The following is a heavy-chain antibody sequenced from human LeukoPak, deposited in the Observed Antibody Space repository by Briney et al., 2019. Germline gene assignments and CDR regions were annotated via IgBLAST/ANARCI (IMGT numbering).Heavy chain of an antibody. CDR2: INHSGST. D-gene: IGHD6-13*01. V-gene: IGHV4-34*01. J-gene: IGHJ4*02. Sequence: SETLSLTCAVYGGSFSGYYWSWIRQPPGKGLEWIGEINHSGSTNYNPSLKSRVTISVDTSKNQFSLKLSSVTAADTAVYYCARSVWSSWYFDYWGQGTLVTVSS. CDR1: GGSFSGYY. CDR3: ARSVWSSWYFDY.